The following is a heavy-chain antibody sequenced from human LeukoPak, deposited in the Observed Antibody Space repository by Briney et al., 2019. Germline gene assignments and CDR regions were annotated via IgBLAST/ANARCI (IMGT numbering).Heavy chain of an antibody. CDR3: ARFYDFWSGYYTHYLDY. CDR2: ISAYSGNT. J-gene: IGHJ4*02. Sequence: GASVKVSCKASGYTFSSYGITWVRQAPGQGLEWMGWISAYSGNTNYAQKVQGRVTMTTDTSTSTAYMELRSLRSDDTAVYYCARFYDFWSGYYTHYLDYWGQGTLVTVSS. D-gene: IGHD3-3*01. CDR1: GYTFSSYG. V-gene: IGHV1-18*01.